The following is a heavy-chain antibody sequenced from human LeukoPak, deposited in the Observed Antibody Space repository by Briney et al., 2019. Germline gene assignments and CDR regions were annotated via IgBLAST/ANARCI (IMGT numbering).Heavy chain of an antibody. CDR2: ISSSGSTI. V-gene: IGHV3-48*04. D-gene: IGHD6-13*01. Sequence: GGSLRLSCAASGFTFSSYSLNWVRQAPGKGLEWVSYISSSGSTIYYADSVKGRFTISRDNAKNSLYLQMNSLRAEDTAVYYCAGLLAAAGGEDYFDYWGQGTLVTVSS. J-gene: IGHJ4*02. CDR1: GFTFSSYS. CDR3: AGLLAAAGGEDYFDY.